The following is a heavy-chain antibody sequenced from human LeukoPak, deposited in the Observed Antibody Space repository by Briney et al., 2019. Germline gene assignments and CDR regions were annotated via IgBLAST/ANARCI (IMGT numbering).Heavy chain of an antibody. CDR2: IYYSGST. V-gene: IGHV4-39*07. Sequence: SETLSLTCTVSGGSISSSSYYWGWIRQPPGKGLEWIGSIYYSGSTYYNPSLKSRVTISVDTSKNQFSLKLSSMTAADTAVYYCARDLTGGAHFDYWGQGTLVTVSS. D-gene: IGHD1-26*01. J-gene: IGHJ4*02. CDR1: GGSISSSSYY. CDR3: ARDLTGGAHFDY.